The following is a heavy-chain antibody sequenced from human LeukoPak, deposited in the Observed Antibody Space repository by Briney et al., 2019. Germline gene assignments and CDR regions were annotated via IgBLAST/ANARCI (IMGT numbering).Heavy chain of an antibody. D-gene: IGHD5-12*01. J-gene: IGHJ4*02. CDR2: ISYDGSNK. Sequence: GGSLRLSCAASGFTFSSYTMHWVRQAPGQGLEWVAVISYDGSNKYYADSVKGRFTISGDTSKNTLYLQMNSLRAEDTAVYYCARDGEVDIVATGGTDFDYWGQGTLVTVSS. CDR1: GFTFSSYT. CDR3: ARDGEVDIVATGGTDFDY. V-gene: IGHV3-30-3*01.